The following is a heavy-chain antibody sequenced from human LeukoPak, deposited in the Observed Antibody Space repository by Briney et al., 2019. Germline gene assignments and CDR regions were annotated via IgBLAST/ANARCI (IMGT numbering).Heavy chain of an antibody. CDR1: GFTFSSYA. V-gene: IGHV3-23*01. J-gene: IGHJ3*02. CDR3: AKIGSSGYDSGAFDI. Sequence: GGSLRLSCAASGFTFSSYAMSWVRQAPGEGLEWVSAISGSGGSTYYADSVKGRFTISRDNSKNTLYLQMNSLRAEDTAVYYCAKIGSSGYDSGAFDIWGQGTMVTVSS. D-gene: IGHD5-12*01. CDR2: ISGSGGST.